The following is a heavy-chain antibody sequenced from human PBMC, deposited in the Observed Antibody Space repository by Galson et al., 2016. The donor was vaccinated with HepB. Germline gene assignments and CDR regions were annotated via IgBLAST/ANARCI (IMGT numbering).Heavy chain of an antibody. CDR1: SFTFSNYG. J-gene: IGHJ4*02. CDR2: IWFDGSNE. D-gene: IGHD3-10*01. CDR3: ARDLDITMVRGVTLPLRY. Sequence: SLRLSCAASSFTFSNYGMHWARQAPGKGLEWVALIWFDGSNEYYSDSVKRRFTISRDNSKSMLFLQMNNLRAEDTAVYYCARDLDITMVRGVTLPLRYWGQGTQVTVSS. V-gene: IGHV3-33*01.